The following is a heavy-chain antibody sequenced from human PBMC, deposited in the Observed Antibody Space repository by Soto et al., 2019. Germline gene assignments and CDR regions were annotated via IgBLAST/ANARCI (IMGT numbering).Heavy chain of an antibody. CDR1: GYTFTGYY. CDR2: INPNSGGT. CDR3: ARGPYNWNGLPFDY. V-gene: IGHV1-2*04. J-gene: IGHJ4*02. D-gene: IGHD1-20*01. Sequence: ASVKVSCKASGYTFTGYYMHWVRQAPGQGLEWMGWINPNSGGTNYAQKFQGWVTMTRDTSISTAYMELSRLRSDDTAVYYCARGPYNWNGLPFDYWGQGTLVTVSS.